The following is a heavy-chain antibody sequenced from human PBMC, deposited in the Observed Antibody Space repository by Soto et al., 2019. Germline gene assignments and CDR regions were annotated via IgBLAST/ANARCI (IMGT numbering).Heavy chain of an antibody. Sequence: SETLSLTCTVSGGSISSGGYYWSWIRQHPGKGLEWIGYIHYSGSTYYNPSLKSRVTISVDTSKNQFSLKLSSVTAADTAVYYCARAEGYCSSTSCNRAYYYGMDVWGQGTTVTVSS. D-gene: IGHD2-2*01. V-gene: IGHV4-31*03. J-gene: IGHJ6*02. CDR2: IHYSGST. CDR3: ARAEGYCSSTSCNRAYYYGMDV. CDR1: GGSISSGGYY.